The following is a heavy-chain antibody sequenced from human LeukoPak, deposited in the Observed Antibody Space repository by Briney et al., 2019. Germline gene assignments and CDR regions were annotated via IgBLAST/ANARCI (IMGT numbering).Heavy chain of an antibody. CDR1: GFTFSSYN. V-gene: IGHV3-48*01. Sequence: GGSLRLSCAASGFTFSSYNMNWVRQAPGKGLEWVSYISRSSSNIGYADYVKGRFTISRDNAMNSLYMQMISLRSEDTAVYYCARVPMNGTPFDCWGQRRLVTVSS. CDR2: ISRSSSNI. CDR3: ARVPMNGTPFDC. D-gene: IGHD1-1*01. J-gene: IGHJ4*02.